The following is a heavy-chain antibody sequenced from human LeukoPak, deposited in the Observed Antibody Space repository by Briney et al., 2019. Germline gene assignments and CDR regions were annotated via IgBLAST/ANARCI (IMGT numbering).Heavy chain of an antibody. V-gene: IGHV4-4*07. CDR1: GGSISSYY. Sequence: SETLSLTCTVSGGSISSYYWSWIRQPAGKGLEWIGRIYTSGSTNYNPSLKSRVTMSVDTSKNQFSLKLSSVTAADTAVYYCAGTPGHDFWSGNYYYMDVWGKGTTVTVSS. CDR3: AGTPGHDFWSGNYYYMDV. D-gene: IGHD3-3*01. J-gene: IGHJ6*03. CDR2: IYTSGST.